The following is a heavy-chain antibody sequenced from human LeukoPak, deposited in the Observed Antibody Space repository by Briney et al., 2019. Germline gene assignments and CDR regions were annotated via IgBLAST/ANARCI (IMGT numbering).Heavy chain of an antibody. J-gene: IGHJ4*02. CDR3: ARDLEQWLAIDY. CDR1: GYTFTSYY. CDR2: INPSGGST. V-gene: IGHV1-46*01. D-gene: IGHD6-19*01. Sequence: GASVKVSCKASGYTFTSYYMHWVRQAPGQGLEWMGIINPSGGSTSYAQKFQGRVTMTRDRSTSTVYMELSSLRSEDTAVYYCARDLEQWLAIDYWDQGTLVTVSS.